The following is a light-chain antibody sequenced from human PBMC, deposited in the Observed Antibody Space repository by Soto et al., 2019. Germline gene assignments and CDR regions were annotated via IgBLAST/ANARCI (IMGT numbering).Light chain of an antibody. Sequence: QSVLTQPRSVSGSPGQSVTISCTGTSSDVGGYNYVSWYQQHPGKAPKLMIYDVSKRPSGVPVRFSGSKSGNTASLTISGLQAEDEADYYCCSYAGSYTLYVFGTGTKLTVL. CDR1: SSDVGGYNY. J-gene: IGLJ1*01. CDR2: DVS. V-gene: IGLV2-11*01. CDR3: CSYAGSYTLYV.